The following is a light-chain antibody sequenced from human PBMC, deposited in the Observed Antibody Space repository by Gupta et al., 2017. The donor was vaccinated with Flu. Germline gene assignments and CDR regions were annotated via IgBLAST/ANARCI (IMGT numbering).Light chain of an antibody. Sequence: SSALTPALSVSVSPGHTARFPCSGDGFPDKYAYWYQQKAGQAPLLVIYKDNERPSGIPDRFSGSSSGRTATLTISGVEAEDEADYFCQATDSSGNYAVFGGGTKLTVL. CDR3: QATDSSGNYAV. V-gene: IGLV3-25*02. J-gene: IGLJ3*02. CDR2: KDN. CDR1: GFPDKY.